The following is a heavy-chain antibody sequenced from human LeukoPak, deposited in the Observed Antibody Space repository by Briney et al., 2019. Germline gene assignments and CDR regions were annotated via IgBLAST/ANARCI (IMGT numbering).Heavy chain of an antibody. CDR1: GYTLTSYY. Sequence: ASVEVTCNASGYTLTSYYMHWLRQEPGRGLVGMGWINPHSGGTNYAQKFQGRVTMTRDTSISTAYMELSRLRSDDTAVYYWARFMVRGRLFDYWGQGTLVTVSS. D-gene: IGHD3-10*01. CDR3: ARFMVRGRLFDY. CDR2: INPHSGGT. V-gene: IGHV1-2*02. J-gene: IGHJ4*02.